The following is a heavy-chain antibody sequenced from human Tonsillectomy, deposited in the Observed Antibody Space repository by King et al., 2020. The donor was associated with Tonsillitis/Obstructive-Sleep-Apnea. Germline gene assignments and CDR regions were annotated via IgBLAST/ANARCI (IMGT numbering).Heavy chain of an antibody. CDR2: ISSSGGDI. V-gene: IGHV3-11*05. CDR3: ARGDDFYTADY. D-gene: IGHD3-3*01. Sequence: VQLVESGGGLVKPGGSLRLSCAASGLTISDYYMSWIRQAPGKGLEWVSYISSSGGDIKYADSVKGRFTNSRDNAKNSLYLQMNSLRVEDTAVYYCARGDDFYTADYWGQGTLVTVSS. CDR1: GLTISDYY. J-gene: IGHJ4*02.